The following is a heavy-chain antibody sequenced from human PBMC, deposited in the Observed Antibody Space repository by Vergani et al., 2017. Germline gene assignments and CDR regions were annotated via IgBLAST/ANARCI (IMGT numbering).Heavy chain of an antibody. D-gene: IGHD6-13*01. CDR3: ARVGDSSSSYDDAFDI. V-gene: IGHV1-69*01. CDR2: IIPLFGTA. J-gene: IGHJ3*02. CDR1: GGPFSRYA. Sequence: QVQLVQSGAEVKKPGSSVKVSCKASGGPFSRYAISWVRQAPGQGLEWMGGIIPLFGTANYAQKFQGRVTITADESTSTAYMELSSLRTEDTGVYYCARVGDSSSSYDDAFDIWGQGTMVTVSS.